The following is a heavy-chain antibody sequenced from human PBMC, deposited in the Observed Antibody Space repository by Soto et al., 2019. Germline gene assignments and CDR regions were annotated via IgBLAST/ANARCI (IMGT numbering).Heavy chain of an antibody. Sequence: QVQLVQSGAEVKKPGASVKVSCKASGYTFTGHYIYWVRQAPGQGLEWLGWINPNSGGTNYAQKFQCRVTMTRDTSSSTAYMELSRLRSDDTAVYYCARDGYGYGGISCHGRDVWGQGTRVTVSS. D-gene: IGHD5-12*01. J-gene: IGHJ6*02. CDR1: GYTFTGHY. CDR3: ARDGYGYGGISCHGRDV. CDR2: INPNSGGT. V-gene: IGHV1-2*02.